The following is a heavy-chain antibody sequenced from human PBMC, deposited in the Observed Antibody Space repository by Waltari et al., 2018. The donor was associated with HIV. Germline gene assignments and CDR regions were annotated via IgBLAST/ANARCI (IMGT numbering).Heavy chain of an antibody. J-gene: IGHJ3*02. CDR2: VYPNTGDT. CDR3: ARQMTFYDAFDI. V-gene: IGHV1-2*02. Sequence: QVQLLQSGAEVKKPGAPVKVSCKASGYTFTAYYIHWVRQAPGQGLEWMGWVYPNTGDTNYAQKFQGRVTMTRDASIRTVSMELSRLRSDDTTVYYCARQMTFYDAFDIWGQGTVVTVSA. CDR1: GYTFTAYY.